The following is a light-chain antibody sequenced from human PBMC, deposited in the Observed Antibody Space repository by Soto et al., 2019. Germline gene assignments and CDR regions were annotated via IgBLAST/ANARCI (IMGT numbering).Light chain of an antibody. CDR1: QGIAPY. V-gene: IGKV1-27*01. J-gene: IGKJ4*01. CDR3: QKYNSPPLT. CDR2: ATS. Sequence: DVQMTQSPSSLSAFVGDRVTITCRASQGIAPYLAWFQQKPGKVPKLLIYATSTLQSGVPSRFSGSGSGTDFTLTISSLQPEDVATYYCQKYNSPPLTFGGGTKVDIK.